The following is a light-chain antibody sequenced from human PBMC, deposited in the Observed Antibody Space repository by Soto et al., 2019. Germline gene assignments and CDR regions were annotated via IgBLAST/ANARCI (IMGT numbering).Light chain of an antibody. V-gene: IGKV3-20*01. CDR3: QQYGGSPWS. CDR1: QSVSSSY. J-gene: IGKJ1*01. Sequence: EIVLTQSPGTLSLSPGERATLSCRASQSVSSSYLAWYQQKNGQAPRLLIYGASRRATGIPGRFSGSGSGTDFTLTISRLEPEDFAVYYCQQYGGSPWSFGQGTTVEIK. CDR2: GAS.